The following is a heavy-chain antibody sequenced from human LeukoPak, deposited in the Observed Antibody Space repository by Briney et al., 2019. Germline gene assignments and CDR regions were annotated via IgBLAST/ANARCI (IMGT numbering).Heavy chain of an antibody. Sequence: GGSLRLSCAASGFTFSSFSMNWVRQAPGKGLEWVSSTSSSSSYTFYADSVKGRFTISRDNAKNSLFLQMNSLRAEDTAVYYCAKGTEPVMTIPDYWGQGTLVTVSS. J-gene: IGHJ4*02. D-gene: IGHD4/OR15-4a*01. CDR3: AKGTEPVMTIPDY. CDR1: GFTFSSFS. V-gene: IGHV3-21*01. CDR2: TSSSSSYT.